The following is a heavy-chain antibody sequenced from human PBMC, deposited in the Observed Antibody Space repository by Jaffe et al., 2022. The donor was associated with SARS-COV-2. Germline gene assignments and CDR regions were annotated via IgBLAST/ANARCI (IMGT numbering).Heavy chain of an antibody. CDR2: IYYSGST. CDR1: GGSISSSTYY. D-gene: IGHD3-10*01. J-gene: IGHJ6*02. Sequence: QLQLQESGPGLVKPSETLSLTCTVSGGSISSSTYYWGWIRQPPGKGLEWIGSIYYSGSTYYNPSLKSRVTISVDTSKNQFSLRLSSVTAADTAVYYCARHRGSGSFMYYGMDVWGQGTTVTVSS. CDR3: ARHRGSGSFMYYGMDV. V-gene: IGHV4-39*01.